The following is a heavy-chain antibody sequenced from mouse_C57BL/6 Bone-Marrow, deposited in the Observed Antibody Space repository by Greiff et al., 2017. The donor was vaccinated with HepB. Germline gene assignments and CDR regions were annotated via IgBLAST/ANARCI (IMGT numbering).Heavy chain of an antibody. Sequence: VQLQQSGAELARPGASVKLSCKASGYTFTSYGISWVKQRTGQGLEWIGEIYPRSGNTYYNEKFKGKATLTADKSSSTAYMELRSLTSEASAVYFGAREDYDGDYFDYWGQGTTLTVSS. D-gene: IGHD2-4*01. V-gene: IGHV1-81*01. J-gene: IGHJ2*01. CDR1: GYTFTSYG. CDR2: IYPRSGNT. CDR3: AREDYDGDYFDY.